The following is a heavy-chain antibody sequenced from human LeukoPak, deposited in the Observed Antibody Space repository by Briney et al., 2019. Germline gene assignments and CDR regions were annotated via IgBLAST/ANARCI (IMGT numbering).Heavy chain of an antibody. D-gene: IGHD6-19*01. J-gene: IGHJ6*03. CDR1: GYSISSGYY. V-gene: IGHV4-34*01. CDR3: ARGYSSGWHYYYYYMDV. Sequence: PSEALSLTCAISGYSISSGYYWSWIRQPPGKGLEWIGEINHSGSTNYNPSLKSRVTISVDTSKNQFSLKLSSVTAADTAVYYCARGYSSGWHYYYYYMDVWGKGTTVTVSS. CDR2: INHSGST.